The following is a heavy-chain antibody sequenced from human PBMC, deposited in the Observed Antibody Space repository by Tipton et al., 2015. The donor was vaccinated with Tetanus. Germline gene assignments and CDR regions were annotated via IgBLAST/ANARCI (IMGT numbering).Heavy chain of an antibody. J-gene: IGHJ4*02. CDR1: GGSIRSGGYY. CDR3: ARDQARGARGWNYFDY. V-gene: IGHV4-31*03. D-gene: IGHD1-26*01. CDR2: IYYSGST. Sequence: TLSLTCTVSGGSIRSGGYYWSWIRQHPGKGLEWIGDIYYSGSTYYNPSLKSRATLSVDPSKNQFSLKLNSMTAADTAVYYCARDQARGARGWNYFDYWGQGTLVTVSS.